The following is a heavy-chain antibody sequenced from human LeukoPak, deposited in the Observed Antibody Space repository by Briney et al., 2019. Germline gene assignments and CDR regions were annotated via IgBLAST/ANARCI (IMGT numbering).Heavy chain of an antibody. CDR3: VGVPY. J-gene: IGHJ4*02. Sequence: GGSLRLSCEASGFTFNTYYMHWVRQAPGKGLVWVSRTSGDGSTTIYADSVKGRFTISRDNAKNSLYLQMNSLRADDTAVYYCVGVPYWGQGTLVTVSS. CDR1: GFTFNTYY. CDR2: TSGDGSTT. V-gene: IGHV3-74*01.